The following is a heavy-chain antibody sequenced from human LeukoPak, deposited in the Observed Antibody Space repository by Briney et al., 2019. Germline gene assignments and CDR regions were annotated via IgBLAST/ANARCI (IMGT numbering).Heavy chain of an antibody. V-gene: IGHV3-30*18. D-gene: IGHD4-23*01. Sequence: PGRSLRLSCAASGFTFSSYGMHWVRQAPRKGLEWVAGISYDGSNKYYADSVKGRFTISRDNSKNTLYLQMDSLRDEDTAVYYCANLLRWERYGGEETLLTVS. CDR3: ANLLRWERY. CDR1: GFTFSSYG. CDR2: ISYDGSNK. J-gene: IGHJ4*02.